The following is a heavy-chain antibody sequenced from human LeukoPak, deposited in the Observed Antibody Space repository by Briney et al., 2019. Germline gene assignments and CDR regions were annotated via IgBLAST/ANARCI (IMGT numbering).Heavy chain of an antibody. CDR3: ATPLFTSGWHYFDY. J-gene: IGHJ4*02. D-gene: IGHD6-19*01. CDR1: GFTFSSSA. Sequence: GGSLRLSCAASGFTFSSSAMSWVRQAPGKGLEWVSTISDSGPTTYYADSVKGRFTISRDNSKSTLYLQMNSLRADDTAVYFCATPLFTSGWHYFDYWGQGTLVTVSS. CDR2: ISDSGPTT. V-gene: IGHV3-23*01.